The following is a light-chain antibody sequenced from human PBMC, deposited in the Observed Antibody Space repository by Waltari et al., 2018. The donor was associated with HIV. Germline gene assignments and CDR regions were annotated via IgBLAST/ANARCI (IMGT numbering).Light chain of an antibody. Sequence: QSALTQPASVSGSPGQSITISCSGTSTDIGGYNYVSWYQHHPGNAPRLIIYEVTNRPSGVSNRCAASKSGNTASLTISGLQAEDEADYYCTSYTTRSTRVFGGGTKLTVL. CDR1: STDIGGYNY. J-gene: IGLJ3*02. V-gene: IGLV2-14*01. CDR2: EVT. CDR3: TSYTTRSTRV.